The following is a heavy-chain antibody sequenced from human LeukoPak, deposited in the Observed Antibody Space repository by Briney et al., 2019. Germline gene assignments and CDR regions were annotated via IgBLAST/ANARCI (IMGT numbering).Heavy chain of an antibody. Sequence: PGGSLRLSCAASGFTFSSYGMHWVRQAPGKGLEWVAVIWYDGSNKYYADSVKGRFTISRDNSKNPLYLQMNSLRAEDTAVYYCAKSGSYGYSYFDYWGQGTLVTVSS. D-gene: IGHD5-18*01. V-gene: IGHV3-33*06. CDR1: GFTFSSYG. J-gene: IGHJ4*02. CDR3: AKSGSYGYSYFDY. CDR2: IWYDGSNK.